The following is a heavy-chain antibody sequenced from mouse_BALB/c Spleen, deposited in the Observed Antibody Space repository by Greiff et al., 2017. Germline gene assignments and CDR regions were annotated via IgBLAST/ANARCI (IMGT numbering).Heavy chain of an antibody. Sequence: LVKTGASVKISCKASGYSFTGYYMHWVKQSHGKSLEWIGYISCYNGATSYNQKFKGKATFTVDTSSSTAYMQFNSLTSEDSAVYYCARKRDYYGSSYYWYFDVWGAGTTVTVSS. J-gene: IGHJ1*01. D-gene: IGHD1-1*01. V-gene: IGHV1S34*01. CDR2: ISCYNGAT. CDR3: ARKRDYYGSSYYWYFDV. CDR1: GYSFTGYY.